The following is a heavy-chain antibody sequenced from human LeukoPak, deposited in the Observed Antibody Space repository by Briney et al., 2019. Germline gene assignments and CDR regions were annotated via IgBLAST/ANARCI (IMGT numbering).Heavy chain of an antibody. V-gene: IGHV3-30*03. CDR3: ARGLESF. D-gene: IGHD3-3*01. CDR2: ISFDGSNK. CDR1: GFTFSSYG. Sequence: GGSLRLSCAASGFTFSSYGMHWVRQAPGKGLEWVAVISFDGSNKYYTDSVKGRFTISRDNAKNSLYLQMNSLRAEDTAVYYCARGLESFWGQGTLVTVSS. J-gene: IGHJ4*02.